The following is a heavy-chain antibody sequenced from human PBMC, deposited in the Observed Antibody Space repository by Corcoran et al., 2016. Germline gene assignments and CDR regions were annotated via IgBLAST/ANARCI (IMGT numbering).Heavy chain of an antibody. CDR3: ARGGSTVSSPADS. D-gene: IGHD4-17*01. Sequence: QVQLVQSGAEVRKPGASVKVSCKASGYTFTGYYIHWLRQAPGQGLEWRGRINPNSGGTNYAQTVQGRVTVTRDTSINTAYRELSSLRAADPAVYYWARGGSTVSSPADSWGQGTPVTVSS. J-gene: IGHJ5*01. CDR1: GYTFTGYY. CDR2: INPNSGGT. V-gene: IGHV1-2*06.